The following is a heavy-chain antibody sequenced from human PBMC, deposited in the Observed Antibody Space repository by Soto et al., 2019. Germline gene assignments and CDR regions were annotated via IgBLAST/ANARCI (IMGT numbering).Heavy chain of an antibody. V-gene: IGHV4-34*01. Sequence: SETLSLTCAVYGGSFSGYYWSWIRQPPGKGLEWIGEINHSGSTNYNPSLKSRVTISVDTSKNQFSLKLSSVTAADTAVYYCARLRSYGSGSYYNANYYYYGMDVWGQGTTVTVYS. CDR2: INHSGST. CDR3: ARLRSYGSGSYYNANYYYYGMDV. CDR1: GGSFSGYY. D-gene: IGHD3-10*01. J-gene: IGHJ6*02.